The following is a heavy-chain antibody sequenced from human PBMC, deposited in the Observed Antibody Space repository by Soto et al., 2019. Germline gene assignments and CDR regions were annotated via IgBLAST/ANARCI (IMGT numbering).Heavy chain of an antibody. Sequence: GGSLRLSCAASGFTFSSYGMHWVRQAPGKGLEWVAVIWYDGSNKYYADSVKGRFTISRDNSKNTLYLQMNSLRAEDTAVYYCARERAVAGNQHYMDVRGKGTTVTVSS. J-gene: IGHJ6*03. CDR2: IWYDGSNK. V-gene: IGHV3-33*01. D-gene: IGHD6-19*01. CDR3: ARERAVAGNQHYMDV. CDR1: GFTFSSYG.